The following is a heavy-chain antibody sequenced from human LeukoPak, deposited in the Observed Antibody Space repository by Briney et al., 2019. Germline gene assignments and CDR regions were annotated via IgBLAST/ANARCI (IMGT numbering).Heavy chain of an antibody. J-gene: IGHJ4*02. Sequence: SVKVSCKASGYTFTSYDINWVRQATGQGLEWMGWMNPNSGNTGYAQKFQGRVTMTRDTSISTAYMELSRLRSDDTAVYYCARVESDDYFDYWGQGTLVTVSS. D-gene: IGHD5-24*01. V-gene: IGHV1-8*01. CDR1: GYTFTSYD. CDR3: ARVESDDYFDY. CDR2: MNPNSGNT.